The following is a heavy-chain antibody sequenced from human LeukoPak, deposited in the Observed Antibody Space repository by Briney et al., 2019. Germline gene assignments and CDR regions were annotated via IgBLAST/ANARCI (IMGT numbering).Heavy chain of an antibody. CDR2: TYYRSKWHN. D-gene: IGHD1-26*01. CDR3: ARIVGAAVDY. J-gene: IGHJ4*02. V-gene: IGHV6-1*01. CDR1: GDSVSRTDAG. Sequence: SQTLSLTCAISGDSVSRTDAGWNWIRQSPSRGLEWLGRTYYRSKWHNDYAVSVRSRITISPDTSKNQFSLQLKSVTPEDTAVYYCARIVGAAVDYWGQGTLVTVSS.